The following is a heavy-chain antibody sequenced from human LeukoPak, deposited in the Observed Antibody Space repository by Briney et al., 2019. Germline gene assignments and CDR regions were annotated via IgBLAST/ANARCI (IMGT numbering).Heavy chain of an antibody. D-gene: IGHD1-26*01. CDR2: IYSDNT. CDR1: GFTVSSNS. J-gene: IGHJ4*02. CDR3: ASDLFGSYGPTADVIDY. Sequence: GGSLRLSCTVSGFTVSSNSMSWVRQAPGKGLEWVSFIYSDNTHYSDSVKGRFTISRDNSKNTLYLQMNSLRAEDTAVYYCASDLFGSYGPTADVIDYWGQGTLVTVSS. V-gene: IGHV3-53*01.